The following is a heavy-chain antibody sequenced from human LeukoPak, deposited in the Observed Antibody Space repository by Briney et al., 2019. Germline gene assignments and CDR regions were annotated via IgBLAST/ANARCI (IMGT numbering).Heavy chain of an antibody. D-gene: IGHD3-22*01. Sequence: QSGGSLRLSCAASGFTFDDYAMHWVRQAPGKGLEWVSGISWNSGSIGYADSVKGRFTISRDNSKNTLYLQMNSLRAEDTAVYYCAKVPTYYYDSSGPRNDAFDIWGQGTMVTVSS. J-gene: IGHJ3*02. CDR2: ISWNSGSI. CDR1: GFTFDDYA. CDR3: AKVPTYYYDSSGPRNDAFDI. V-gene: IGHV3-9*01.